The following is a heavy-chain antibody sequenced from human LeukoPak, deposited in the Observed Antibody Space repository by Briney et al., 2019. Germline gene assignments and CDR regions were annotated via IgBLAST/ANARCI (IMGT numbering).Heavy chain of an antibody. D-gene: IGHD5-18*01. V-gene: IGHV3-7*01. Sequence: GGSLRLSCAASGFTFSTYWMSWVRQAPGKGLEWVANIKEDGSEIYYVDSVKGRFTISRDNAKNSLYLQMNSLRAEDTAVYYCARDRNGYPHDLWGQGTLVTVSS. CDR3: ARDRNGYPHDL. CDR2: IKEDGSEI. CDR1: GFTFSTYW. J-gene: IGHJ4*02.